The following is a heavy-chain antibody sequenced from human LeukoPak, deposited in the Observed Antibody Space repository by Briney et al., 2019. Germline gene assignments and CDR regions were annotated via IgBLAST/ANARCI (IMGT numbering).Heavy chain of an antibody. CDR2: INHRGST. CDR1: GGSFSGYY. V-gene: IGHV4-34*01. CDR3: ARQSIAAAFGY. D-gene: IGHD6-13*01. J-gene: IGHJ4*02. Sequence: SETLSLTCAVYGGSFSGYYWSWIRQPPGKGLEWIGEINHRGSTNYNPSLKSRVTISVDTSKNQFSLKLSSVTAADTAVYYCARQSIAAAFGYWGQGTLVTVSS.